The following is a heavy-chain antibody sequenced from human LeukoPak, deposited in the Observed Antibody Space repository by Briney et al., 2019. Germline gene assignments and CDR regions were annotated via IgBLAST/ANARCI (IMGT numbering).Heavy chain of an antibody. D-gene: IGHD6-13*01. CDR3: AKDTGPGIAAGNAFDI. J-gene: IGHJ3*02. Sequence: GGSLRLSCEASGFTFSSYSMNWVRQAPGKGLEWISYISTSTTTIYYANSVKGRFTISRDNAKKSLYLQMNSLRAEDTALYYCAKDTGPGIAAGNAFDIWGQGTMVTVSS. V-gene: IGHV3-48*01. CDR1: GFTFSSYS. CDR2: ISTSTTTI.